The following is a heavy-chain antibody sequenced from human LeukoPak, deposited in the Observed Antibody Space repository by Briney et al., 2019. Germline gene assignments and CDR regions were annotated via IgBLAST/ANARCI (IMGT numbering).Heavy chain of an antibody. V-gene: IGHV1-8*01. D-gene: IGHD6-6*01. CDR3: ARGRVSHDAFAI. J-gene: IGHJ3*02. CDR1: GYTCASYD. CDR2: INPNSGNT. Sequence: GASVKVSCKASGYTCASYDINWVRQATGQGLEWMGWINPNSGNTGYAQKFQGRVTMTRNTSISTAYMELSSLRSEDTAVYYCARGRVSHDAFAIWGQGTMVTVSS.